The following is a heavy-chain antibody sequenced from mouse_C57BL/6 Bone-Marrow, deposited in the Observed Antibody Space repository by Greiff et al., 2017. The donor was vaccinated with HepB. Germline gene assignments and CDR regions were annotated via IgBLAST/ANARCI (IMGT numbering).Heavy chain of an antibody. CDR2: VYPYNGGT. CDR3: ARLFGWLLHYYYAMDY. Sequence: VQLKQSGPVLVKPGPSVKISCKASGFTFTDYYMHWVKQSHGKSLEWIGLVYPYNGGTSYNQKFKGKATLTVDTSSSTAYMGLNSLTSEDSAVYYCARLFGWLLHYYYAMDYWGQGTSVTVSS. J-gene: IGHJ4*01. V-gene: IGHV1-36*01. D-gene: IGHD2-3*01. CDR1: GFTFTDYY.